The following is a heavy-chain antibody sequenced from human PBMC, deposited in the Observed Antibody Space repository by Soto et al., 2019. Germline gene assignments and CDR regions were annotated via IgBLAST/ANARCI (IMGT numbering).Heavy chain of an antibody. V-gene: IGHV4-39*01. Sequence: LSLTCAVSGCSISGSSYYWCWLRQSPGKGPEWIGSVFYTGFTSYSPSLESRVSVSVDTSKNQFSLKVSGVSAADTAVYYCATSQKGYIWNYFDHWGQGALVTVSS. CDR3: ATSQKGYIWNYFDH. D-gene: IGHD1-20*01. J-gene: IGHJ4*02. CDR1: GCSISGSSYY. CDR2: VFYTGFT.